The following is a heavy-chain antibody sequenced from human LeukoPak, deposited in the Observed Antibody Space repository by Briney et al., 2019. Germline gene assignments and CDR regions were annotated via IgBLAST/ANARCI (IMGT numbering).Heavy chain of an antibody. D-gene: IGHD3-22*01. Sequence: PGGSLRLSCAASGFTFSSYWMSWVRQASGKGLEWVSAISGSGGSTYYADSVKGRFTISRDNSKNTLYLQMNSLRAEDTAVCYCAKPTPYYYDSSGSFQHWGQGTLVTVSS. V-gene: IGHV3-23*01. CDR1: GFTFSSYW. CDR2: ISGSGGST. CDR3: AKPTPYYYDSSGSFQH. J-gene: IGHJ1*01.